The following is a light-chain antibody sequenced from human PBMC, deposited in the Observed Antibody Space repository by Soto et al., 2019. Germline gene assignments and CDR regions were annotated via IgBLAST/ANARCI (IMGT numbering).Light chain of an antibody. Sequence: DIQMTQSPSSLSASVGDIVTSTCRASQGISNYLAWFQQKPGQIPKLLIYAASTLQSGVPSRFSGSGSGTYFTLTISSLQPEDVATYYCQKYNSAPRTFGQGTKLEIK. J-gene: IGKJ2*01. CDR3: QKYNSAPRT. CDR2: AAS. V-gene: IGKV1-27*01. CDR1: QGISNY.